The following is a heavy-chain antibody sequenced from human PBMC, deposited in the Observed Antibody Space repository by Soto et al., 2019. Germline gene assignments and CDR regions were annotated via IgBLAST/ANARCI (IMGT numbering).Heavy chain of an antibody. CDR3: ARDLRYSSGWYGTFDY. V-gene: IGHV3-21*01. CDR2: ISSSSSYI. J-gene: IGHJ4*02. CDR1: GFSFSASA. D-gene: IGHD6-19*01. Sequence: PGGSLRLSCAASGFSFSASALSWVRQAPGKGLEWVSAISSSSSYIYYADSVKGRFTISRDNAKNSLYLQMNSLRAEDTAAYYCARDLRYSSGWYGTFDYWGQGTQVTVSS.